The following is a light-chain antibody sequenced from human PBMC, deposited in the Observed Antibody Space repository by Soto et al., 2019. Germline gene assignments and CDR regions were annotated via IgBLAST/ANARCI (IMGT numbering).Light chain of an antibody. J-gene: IGKJ1*01. CDR1: QSISLS. V-gene: IGKV1-5*01. CDR2: DAS. Sequence: DIRMTQSPSTLSAFVGDRVTITCRASQSISLSLAWYQQKPGKAPDLLISDASNLKRGVPSRFSGSGSGTEFTLTISSLQPDDFATYYCQQYNSYWTFGPGTKV. CDR3: QQYNSYWT.